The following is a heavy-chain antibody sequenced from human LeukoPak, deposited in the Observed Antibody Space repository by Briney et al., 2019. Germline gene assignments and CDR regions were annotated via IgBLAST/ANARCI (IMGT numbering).Heavy chain of an antibody. Sequence: GGSLRLSCAASGFTFSSFWMHWVRQAPGKGLVWVSRINTDGSGTSYADSVKGRFTISRDNAKNTLYLQMNSLRAEDTAVYYCAREGSGNYWGNDYWGQGTLVTVSS. CDR3: AREGSGNYWGNDY. CDR1: GFTFSSFW. J-gene: IGHJ4*02. V-gene: IGHV3-74*01. D-gene: IGHD1-26*01. CDR2: INTDGSGT.